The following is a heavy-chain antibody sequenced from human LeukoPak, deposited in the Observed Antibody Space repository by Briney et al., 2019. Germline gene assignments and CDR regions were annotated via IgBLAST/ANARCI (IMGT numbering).Heavy chain of an antibody. CDR3: ARYGDYYYYGMDV. Sequence: SSETLSLTCTVSGVSISSYYWSWIRQPPGKGLEWVGYIYHSGTTKYNPSLNSRVTISIDTSENQFSPKLNSVTAADTAVYYCARYGDYYYYGMDVWGQGTTVTVSS. CDR2: IYHSGTT. D-gene: IGHD4-17*01. J-gene: IGHJ6*02. V-gene: IGHV4-59*01. CDR1: GVSISSYY.